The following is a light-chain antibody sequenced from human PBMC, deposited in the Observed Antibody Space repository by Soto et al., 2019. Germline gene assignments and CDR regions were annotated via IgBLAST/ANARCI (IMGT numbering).Light chain of an antibody. CDR3: QQYTSYSWP. Sequence: DIQMTQSPSTLSASVGDRVTITCRASQSINSWLAWYQQKPGKAPQILIYDASTLKSGVPSRFSASGSGTEFTLIISSLQPDDFATYYCQQYTSYSWPFGQGSKADI. J-gene: IGKJ1*01. V-gene: IGKV1-5*01. CDR1: QSINSW. CDR2: DAS.